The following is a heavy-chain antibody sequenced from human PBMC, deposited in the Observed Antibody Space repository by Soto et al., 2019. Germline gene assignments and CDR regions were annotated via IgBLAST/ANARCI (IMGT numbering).Heavy chain of an antibody. CDR3: AREANVVGATRSFDY. CDR2: ISYDGSNK. J-gene: IGHJ4*02. Sequence: QVQLVESGGGVVQPGRSLRLSCAASAFTFSSYAMHWVRQAPGKGLEWVAVISYDGSNKYYADSVKGRFTISRDNSKNTLYLQMNSLRAEDTAVYYCAREANVVGATRSFDYWGQGTLVTVSS. D-gene: IGHD1-26*01. V-gene: IGHV3-30-3*01. CDR1: AFTFSSYA.